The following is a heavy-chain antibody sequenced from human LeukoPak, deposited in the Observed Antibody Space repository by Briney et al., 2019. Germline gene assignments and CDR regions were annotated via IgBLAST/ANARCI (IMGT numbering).Heavy chain of an antibody. CDR3: AREQFSHTSNYFDN. CDR2: ISADCGCL. V-gene: IGHV3-43*02. Sequence: GGSLRISCAASGFMFDDYAMHWVRQAPGKGLEGVSLISADCGCLFYADSVKGRFPISRDNNNNPLSLQMNSLKTEDTALYYCAREQFSHTSNYFDNWGQGLLVTVSS. D-gene: IGHD5-24*01. J-gene: IGHJ4*02. CDR1: GFMFDDYA.